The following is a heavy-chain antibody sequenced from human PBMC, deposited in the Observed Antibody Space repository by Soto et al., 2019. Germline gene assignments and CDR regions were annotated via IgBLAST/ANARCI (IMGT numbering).Heavy chain of an antibody. J-gene: IGHJ3*01. Sequence: SVTLCLPCTVAWGNIRSISYHRGWIHKPPGKGLEWIGSIYYSGNTYYNPSLKNPVTISVDTSKNHVFLNLSPVNAADPAVYYCARRKRRITIFGVVRTRPYDAFDLWGQGTMVTVSS. V-gene: IGHV4-39*01. CDR2: IYYSGNT. CDR1: WGNIRSISYH. D-gene: IGHD3-3*01. CDR3: ARRKRRITIFGVVRTRPYDAFDL.